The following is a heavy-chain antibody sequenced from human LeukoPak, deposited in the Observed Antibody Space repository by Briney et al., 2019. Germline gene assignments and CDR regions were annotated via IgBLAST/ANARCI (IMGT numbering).Heavy chain of an antibody. J-gene: IGHJ4*02. CDR3: ARDLHCGGDCIDY. CDR2: INPNSGGT. V-gene: IGHV1-2*02. Sequence: ASVKVSCKASGYTFTVYYMHWVRQAPGQGLEWMGWINPNSGGTNYAQKFQGSVTMTRDTSISTAYMALSRLRSDDTAVYYCARDLHCGGDCIDYWGQGTLVTVSS. CDR1: GYTFTVYY. D-gene: IGHD2-21*02.